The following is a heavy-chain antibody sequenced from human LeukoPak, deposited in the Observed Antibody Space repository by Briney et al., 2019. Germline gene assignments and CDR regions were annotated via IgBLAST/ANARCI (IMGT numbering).Heavy chain of an antibody. D-gene: IGHD2-2*02. J-gene: IGHJ4*02. CDR3: ANAGYCSSTSCYTFDY. CDR1: GFTFSSYG. V-gene: IGHV3-30*02. CDR2: IRYDGSNK. Sequence: PGGSLRLSCAASGFTFSSYGRHWVRQAPGKGLEWVAFIRYDGSNKYYADSVKGRFTISRDNSKNTLYLQMNSLRAEDTAVYYCANAGYCSSTSCYTFDYWGQGTLVTVSS.